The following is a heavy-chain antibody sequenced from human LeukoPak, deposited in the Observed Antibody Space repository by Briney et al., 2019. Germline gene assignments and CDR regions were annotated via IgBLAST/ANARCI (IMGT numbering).Heavy chain of an antibody. CDR2: IIPIFGTA. J-gene: IGHJ4*02. CDR1: GGTFSSYA. CDR3: ARDRYYDILTGYYYLLY. Sequence: GASVTVSCKASGGTFSSYAISWVRQAPGQGLEWMGGIIPIFGTANYAQKFQGRVTITADESTSTAYMELSSLRSEDTAVYYCARDRYYDILTGYYYLLYWGQGTLVTVSS. D-gene: IGHD3-9*01. V-gene: IGHV1-69*13.